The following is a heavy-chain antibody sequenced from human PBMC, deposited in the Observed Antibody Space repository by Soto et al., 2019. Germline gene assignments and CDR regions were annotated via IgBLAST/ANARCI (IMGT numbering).Heavy chain of an antibody. Sequence: QVQLQESGPGLVKPSQTLSLTCTVSAGPISSGGYYWSWIRQHPGKGLEWIGYIYNSGSTYSTPSLKRRVNIAADTSKNQFSLKLSSVTAADTAVYYCARDRYWGQGTLVTVSS. CDR3: ARDRY. CDR2: IYNSGST. CDR1: AGPISSGGYY. J-gene: IGHJ4*02. V-gene: IGHV4-31*03.